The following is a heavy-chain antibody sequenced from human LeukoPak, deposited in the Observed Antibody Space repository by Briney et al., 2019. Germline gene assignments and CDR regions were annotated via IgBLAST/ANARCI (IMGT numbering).Heavy chain of an antibody. J-gene: IGHJ6*04. Sequence: PGGSLRLSCAASGFTLDDYAMHWVRQAPGKGLEWVSLISWDGGSTYYADSVKGRFTISRDNSKNSLYLQMNSLRAEDTALYYCAKDIGITMVRGVIINGMDVWGKGTTVTVSS. D-gene: IGHD3-10*01. CDR1: GFTLDDYA. V-gene: IGHV3-43D*04. CDR2: ISWDGGST. CDR3: AKDIGITMVRGVIINGMDV.